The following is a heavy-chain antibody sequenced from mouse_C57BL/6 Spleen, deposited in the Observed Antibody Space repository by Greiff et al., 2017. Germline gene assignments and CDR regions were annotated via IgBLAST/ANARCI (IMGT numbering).Heavy chain of an antibody. D-gene: IGHD1-1*01. J-gene: IGHJ4*01. CDR2: INPGSGGT. CDR1: GYAFTNYL. CDR3: ARSFPLATPYAMDY. V-gene: IGHV1-54*01. Sequence: QVQLKQSGAELVRPGTSVKVSCKASGYAFTNYLIEWVKQRPGQGLEWIGVINPGSGGTNYNEKFKGKATLTADKSSSTAYMQLSSLTSEDSAVYFCARSFPLATPYAMDYWGQGTSVTVSS.